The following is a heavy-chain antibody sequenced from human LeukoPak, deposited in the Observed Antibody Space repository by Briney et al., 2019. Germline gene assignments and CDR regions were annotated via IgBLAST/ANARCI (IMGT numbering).Heavy chain of an antibody. CDR3: TRGLPYYYDSSGYPLDAFDI. V-gene: IGHV3-73*01. CDR2: IRSKANSYAT. D-gene: IGHD3-22*01. J-gene: IGHJ3*02. Sequence: GGSLRLSCAPSGFTFSGSAMHWVRQASGKGLEWVGRIRSKANSYATAYAASVKGRFTISRDDSKNTAYLQMNSLKTEDTAVYYCTRGLPYYYDSSGYPLDAFDIWGQGTMVTVS. CDR1: GFTFSGSA.